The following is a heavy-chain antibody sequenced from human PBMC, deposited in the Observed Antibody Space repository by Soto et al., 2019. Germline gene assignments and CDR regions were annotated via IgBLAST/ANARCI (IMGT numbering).Heavy chain of an antibody. CDR2: IYWNYDE. CDR3: AHRGYGNYPRDNWFDP. J-gene: IGHJ5*02. Sequence: ITLKESGPTLVKPTQTLTLTCSFSGFSLSTGGRGVGWIRQPPGKALEWLALIYWNYDERYSPSLKNRLTITKDTSKNQVVLTLTNIDPVDTATYYCAHRGYGNYPRDNWFDPWGQGTLVTVSS. D-gene: IGHD4-17*01. V-gene: IGHV2-5*01. CDR1: GFSLSTGGRG.